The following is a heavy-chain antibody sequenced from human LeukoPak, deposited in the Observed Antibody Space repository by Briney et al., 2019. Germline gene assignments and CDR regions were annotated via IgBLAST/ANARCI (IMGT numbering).Heavy chain of an antibody. CDR2: VNSGDGT. Sequence: GGSLRLSCAASGFTFSYYGMSWVRQAPGKGLEWVSSVNSGDGTYYADSVRGRFTISRDKSRNTLYLQMNSLRADDTAIYYCAKRQPYHFDYWGQGTLVTVSS. CDR1: GFTFSYYG. J-gene: IGHJ4*02. D-gene: IGHD1-1*01. CDR3: AKRQPYHFDY. V-gene: IGHV3-23*01.